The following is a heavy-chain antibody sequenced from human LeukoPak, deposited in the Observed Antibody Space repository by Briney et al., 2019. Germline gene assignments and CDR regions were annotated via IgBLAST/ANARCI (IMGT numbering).Heavy chain of an antibody. CDR1: GGSVSSSSYF. CDR3: ARGDGYCSSTSCLGAFDI. J-gene: IGHJ3*02. D-gene: IGHD2-2*01. V-gene: IGHV4-39*07. CDR2: INYSEST. Sequence: PSETLSLTCTVSGGSVSSSSYFWGWIRQPPGKGLEWIGSINYSESTYYNPSLKSRVTISIDTSKNQLSLKLSSVTAADTAVYYCARGDGYCSSTSCLGAFDIWGQGTMVTVSS.